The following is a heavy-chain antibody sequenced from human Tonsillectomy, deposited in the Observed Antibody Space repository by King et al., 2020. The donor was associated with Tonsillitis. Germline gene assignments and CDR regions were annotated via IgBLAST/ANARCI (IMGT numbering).Heavy chain of an antibody. CDR3: AREKYQLLSQGLVDY. J-gene: IGHJ4*02. CDR2: IWYDGSNK. V-gene: IGHV3-33*01. CDR1: GFTFSSYG. Sequence: QLVESGGGVVQPGRSLRLSCAASGFTFSSYGMHWVRQAPGKGLEWVAVIWYDGSNKYYADSVKGRFTISRDNSKNTLYLQMNSLRAEDTAVYYCAREKYQLLSQGLVDYWGQGTLVTVSS. D-gene: IGHD2-2*01.